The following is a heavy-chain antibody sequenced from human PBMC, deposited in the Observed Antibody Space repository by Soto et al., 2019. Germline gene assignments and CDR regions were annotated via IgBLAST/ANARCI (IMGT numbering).Heavy chain of an antibody. V-gene: IGHV1-18*04. Sequence: ASVKVSCKASGYTFTSYGISWVRQAPGQGLEWMGWISAYNGNTNYAQKLQGRVTMTTDTSTSTAYMELRSLRSDDTAVYYCAKDLIVGATPYFDYWGQGTLVTVSS. CDR3: AKDLIVGATPYFDY. D-gene: IGHD1-26*01. CDR1: GYTFTSYG. J-gene: IGHJ4*02. CDR2: ISAYNGNT.